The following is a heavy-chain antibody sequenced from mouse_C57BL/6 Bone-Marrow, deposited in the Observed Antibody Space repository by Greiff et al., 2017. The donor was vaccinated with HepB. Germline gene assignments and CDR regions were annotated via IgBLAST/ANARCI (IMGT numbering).Heavy chain of an antibody. V-gene: IGHV1-69*01. J-gene: IGHJ2*01. Sequence: VQLQQPGAELVMPGATVKLSCKASGYTFTSYWMHWVKQRPGQGLEWIGEIDPSDSYTNYNQKFKGKSTLTVDKSSSTAYMQLSSLTSEDSAVYYCARSTTVVATHDYWGKGTTLTVSS. D-gene: IGHD1-1*01. CDR1: GYTFTSYW. CDR2: IDPSDSYT. CDR3: ARSTTVVATHDY.